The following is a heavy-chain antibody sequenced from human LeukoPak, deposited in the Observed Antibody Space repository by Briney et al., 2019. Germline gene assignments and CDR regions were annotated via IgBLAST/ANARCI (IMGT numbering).Heavy chain of an antibody. CDR2: ISGSASNT. Sequence: GGSLRLSCAVSGFTFSNYVMNWVRQAPGKGLEWVSAISGSASNTYYADSVKGRFTISRDNSKNSLYLQMNSLRAEDTAIYYCAKAASRGFYDSSGYSLDYWGQGTLVTVSS. CDR3: AKAASRGFYDSSGYSLDY. J-gene: IGHJ4*02. CDR1: GFTFSNYV. V-gene: IGHV3-23*01. D-gene: IGHD3-22*01.